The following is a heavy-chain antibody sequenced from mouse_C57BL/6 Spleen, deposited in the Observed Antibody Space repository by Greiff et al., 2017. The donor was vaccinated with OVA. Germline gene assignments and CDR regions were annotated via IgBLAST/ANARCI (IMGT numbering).Heavy chain of an antibody. CDR2: ISSGSSTI. V-gene: IGHV5-17*01. D-gene: IGHD1-3*01. Sequence: EVNVVESGGGLVKPGGSLKLSCAASGFTFSDYGMHWVRQAPEKGLEWVAYISSGSSTIYYADTVKGRFTISRDNAKNTLFLQMTSLGSEDTAMYYCARYRSGAMDYWGQGTSVTVSS. CDR1: GFTFSDYG. J-gene: IGHJ4*01. CDR3: ARYRSGAMDY.